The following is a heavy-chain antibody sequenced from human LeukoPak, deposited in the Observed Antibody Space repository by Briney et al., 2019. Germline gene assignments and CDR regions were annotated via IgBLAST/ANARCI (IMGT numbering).Heavy chain of an antibody. CDR3: AKVRSGWYAFDY. D-gene: IGHD6-19*01. J-gene: IGHJ4*02. CDR2: ISWNSGSI. Sequence: GRSLRLSCAASGFTFDNYATHWVRQAPGKGLEGVSGISWNSGSIGYADSVKGRFTISRDNAKNSLYLQMNSLRAEDMALYYCAKVRSGWYAFDYWGQGTLVTVSS. CDR1: GFTFDNYA. V-gene: IGHV3-9*03.